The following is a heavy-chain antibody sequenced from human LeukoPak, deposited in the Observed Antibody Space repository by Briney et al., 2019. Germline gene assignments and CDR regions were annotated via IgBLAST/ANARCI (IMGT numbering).Heavy chain of an antibody. CDR1: GFTFSIYG. D-gene: IGHD1-14*01. CDR2: ISSDGREE. V-gene: IGHV3-30*03. J-gene: IGHJ4*02. CDR3: RAATKNRGYYFDY. Sequence: GRSLRLSCAASGFTFSIYGMHWVRQAPGKGLEWVAVISSDGREEDYADSVRGRFTISRDNSRDTLYLQMSSLRPEDAAEYYCRAATKNRGYYFDYWGQGTLVTVSS.